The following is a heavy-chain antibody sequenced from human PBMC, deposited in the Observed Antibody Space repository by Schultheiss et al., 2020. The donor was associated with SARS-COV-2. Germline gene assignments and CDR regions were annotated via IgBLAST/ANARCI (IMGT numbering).Heavy chain of an antibody. J-gene: IGHJ6*02. CDR1: GFTFSNYA. V-gene: IGHV3-23*01. Sequence: GESLKISCADSGFTFSNYAMSWVRQAPGKGLEWVSTLSGGGGSTYYADSVKGRFTISRDNSKNTLFLQMNSLTADDTAVYYCAKGHGYHYYYGMDVWGQGTTVTVSS. CDR3: AKGHGYHYYYGMDV. CDR2: LSGGGGST.